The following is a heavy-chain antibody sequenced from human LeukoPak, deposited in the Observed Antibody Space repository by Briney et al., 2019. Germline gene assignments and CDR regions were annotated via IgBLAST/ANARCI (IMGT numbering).Heavy chain of an antibody. CDR1: GGSISSYY. D-gene: IGHD3-22*01. J-gene: IGHJ4*02. CDR3: ARSNGYYTPFDY. V-gene: IGHV4-59*08. Sequence: PSETLSLTCTVSGGSISSYYWSWIRQPPGKGLEWIGYIYYSGSTNYNPSLKSRVTISVDTSKNQFSLKLSSVTAADTAVYYCARSNGYYTPFDYWGQGTLVTVSS. CDR2: IYYSGST.